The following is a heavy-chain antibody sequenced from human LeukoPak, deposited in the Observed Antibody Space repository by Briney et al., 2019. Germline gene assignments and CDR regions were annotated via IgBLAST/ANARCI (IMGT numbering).Heavy chain of an antibody. CDR3: ARRMPLNKGAYGMDV. J-gene: IGHJ6*02. CDR1: GGSFSGYY. V-gene: IGHV4-34*01. D-gene: IGHD1-26*01. CDR2: INHSGST. Sequence: PSEALSLTCAVYGGSFSGYYWSWIRQPPGKGLEWIGEINHSGSTNYNPSLKSRVTISVDTSKNQFSLELSSVTAADTAVYYCARRMPLNKGAYGMDVWGQGTTVTVSS.